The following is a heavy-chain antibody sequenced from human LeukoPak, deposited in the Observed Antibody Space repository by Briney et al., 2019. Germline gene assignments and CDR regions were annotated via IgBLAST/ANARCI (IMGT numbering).Heavy chain of an antibody. Sequence: SGGSLRLSCAASGFTFSRYSMNWVRQAPGKGLEWVSSITSSSSYIYYADSVKGRFTISRDNAKNSLYLQMNSLRADDTAVYYCAKSRGGFDFWGQGTLVTVSS. V-gene: IGHV3-21*04. CDR3: AKSRGGFDF. J-gene: IGHJ4*02. D-gene: IGHD3-10*01. CDR1: GFTFSRYS. CDR2: ITSSSSYI.